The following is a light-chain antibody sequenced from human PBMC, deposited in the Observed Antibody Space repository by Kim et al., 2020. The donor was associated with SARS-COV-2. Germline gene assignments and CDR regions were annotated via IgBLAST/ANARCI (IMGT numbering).Light chain of an antibody. J-gene: IGLJ1*01. CDR3: TSFTSSITYV. CDR2: DVT. Sequence: GQSITISCTGPSRDVGSYNYVSWYQQYPGKAPKLMIYDVTKRPSGVSNRFAGSKSGNTASLTISGLQAEDEADYYCTSFTSSITYVFGTGTKVTVL. CDR1: SRDVGSYNY. V-gene: IGLV2-14*04.